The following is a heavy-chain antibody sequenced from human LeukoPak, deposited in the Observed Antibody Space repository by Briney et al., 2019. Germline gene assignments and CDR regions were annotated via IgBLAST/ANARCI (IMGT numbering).Heavy chain of an antibody. CDR2: ISSTGDST. CDR1: GFTFSSYA. CDR3: VKDRGSSGWFDS. J-gene: IGHJ5*02. Sequence: EGSLRLSCSASGFTFSSYAMHWVRQSPRKGLEHVSTISSTGDSTYYADSMKGRFTISRDNSKDTLFLQMSSLRAEDTAVYYCVKDRGSSGWFDSWGQGTLVTVSS. D-gene: IGHD3-22*01. V-gene: IGHV3-64D*09.